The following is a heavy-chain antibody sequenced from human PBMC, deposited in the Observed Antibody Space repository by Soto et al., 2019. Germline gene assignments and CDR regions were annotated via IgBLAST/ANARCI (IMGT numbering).Heavy chain of an antibody. Sequence: ASVKVSCKASGYTFTGYYMHWVRQAPGQGLEWMGWINPNSGGTNYAQKFQGWVTMTTDTSTSTAYMELRSLRSDDSAVYYCARDNGYESDYWGQGTLVTVSS. CDR2: INPNSGGT. J-gene: IGHJ4*02. D-gene: IGHD5-12*01. CDR1: GYTFTGYY. V-gene: IGHV1-2*04. CDR3: ARDNGYESDY.